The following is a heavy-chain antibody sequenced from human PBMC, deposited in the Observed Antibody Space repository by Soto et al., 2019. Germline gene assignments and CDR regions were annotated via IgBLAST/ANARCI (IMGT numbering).Heavy chain of an antibody. V-gene: IGHV3-33*01. CDR2: IWYDGSNK. Sequence: GGSLRLSCAASGFTFSSYGMHWVRQAPGKGLEWVAVIWYDGSNKYYADSVKGRFTISRDNSKNTLYLQMNSLRAEDTAVYYCARSRLGIAAAGELDYWGQGTLVTVSS. CDR3: ARSRLGIAAAGELDY. D-gene: IGHD6-13*01. CDR1: GFTFSSYG. J-gene: IGHJ4*02.